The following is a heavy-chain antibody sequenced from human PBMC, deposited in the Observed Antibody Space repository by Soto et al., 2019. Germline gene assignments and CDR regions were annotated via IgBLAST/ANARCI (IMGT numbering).Heavy chain of an antibody. D-gene: IGHD4-17*01. CDR2: IIPIFGTA. Sequence: GASVKVSCKASGGTFSSYAISRVRQAPGQGLEWMGGIIPIFGTANYAQKFQGRVTITADESTSTAYMELSSLRSEDTAVYYCARSEYGGNSGYYYGMDVWGQGTTVTVSS. CDR3: ARSEYGGNSGYYYGMDV. V-gene: IGHV1-69*13. J-gene: IGHJ6*02. CDR1: GGTFSSYA.